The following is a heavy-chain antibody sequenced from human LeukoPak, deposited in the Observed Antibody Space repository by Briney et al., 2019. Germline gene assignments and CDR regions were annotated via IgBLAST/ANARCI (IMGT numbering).Heavy chain of an antibody. CDR3: ASSPPPGRVGATLDFDY. Sequence: SETLSLTCTVSGGSISSYYWSWIRQPPGKGLEWIGYIYYSGSTNYNPSLKSRVTISVDTSKNQFSLKLSSVTAADTAVYYCASSPPPGRVGATLDFDYWGQGTLVTVSS. CDR2: IYYSGST. D-gene: IGHD1-26*01. J-gene: IGHJ4*02. CDR1: GGSISSYY. V-gene: IGHV4-59*01.